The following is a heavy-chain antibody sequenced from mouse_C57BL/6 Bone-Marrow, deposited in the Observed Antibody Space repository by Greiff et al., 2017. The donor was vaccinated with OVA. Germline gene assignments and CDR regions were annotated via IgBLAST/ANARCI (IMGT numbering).Heavy chain of an antibody. CDR1: GFTFSSYA. Sequence: EVKLMESGGGLVKPGGSLKLSCAASGFTFSSYAMSWVRQTPETRLEWVATISDGGSYTYYPDNVKGRFTISRDNAKNNLYLQMSHLKSEDTAMYYCARGGDFDYWGQGTTLTVSS. CDR3: ARGGDFDY. CDR2: ISDGGSYT. J-gene: IGHJ2*01. V-gene: IGHV5-4*03.